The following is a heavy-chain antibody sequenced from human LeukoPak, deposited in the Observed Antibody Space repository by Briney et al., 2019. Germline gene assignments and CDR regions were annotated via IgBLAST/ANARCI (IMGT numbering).Heavy chain of an antibody. V-gene: IGHV3-53*01. Sequence: PGGSLRLSCAASGFTVSSNYMSWVRQAPGKGLEWVSVIYSGGSTYYADSVKGRFTISRDNSKNTLYLQMNSLRAEDTAVYYCARAPESYTLYYFDYWGQGTLVTVSS. CDR2: IYSGGST. D-gene: IGHD1-26*01. CDR1: GFTVSSNY. J-gene: IGHJ4*02. CDR3: ARAPESYTLYYFDY.